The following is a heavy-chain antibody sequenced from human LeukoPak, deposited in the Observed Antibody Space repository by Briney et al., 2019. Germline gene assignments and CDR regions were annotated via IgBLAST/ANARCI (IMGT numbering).Heavy chain of an antibody. J-gene: IGHJ4*02. D-gene: IGHD6-19*01. CDR1: GFTFSSYG. Sequence: PGRSLRLSCAASGFTFSSYGMHWVRQAPGKGLEWVAVIWYDGSNKYYADSVKGRFTISRDNSKNTLYLQMKSLRDEDTAVYYCARGFSSGRGAFDYWGQGTLVTVSS. V-gene: IGHV3-33*01. CDR2: IWYDGSNK. CDR3: ARGFSSGRGAFDY.